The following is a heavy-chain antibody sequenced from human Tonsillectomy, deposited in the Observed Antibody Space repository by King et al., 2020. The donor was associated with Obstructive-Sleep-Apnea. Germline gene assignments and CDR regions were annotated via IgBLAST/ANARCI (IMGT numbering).Heavy chain of an antibody. CDR2: INHTGST. D-gene: IGHD6-13*01. V-gene: IGHV4-34*01. CDR3: ARGSGAAAVNWFDP. CDR1: GGSFSDYY. J-gene: IGHJ5*02. Sequence: VQLQQWGAGLLKPSETLSLTCAVYGGSFSDYYWSWIRQPPGKGLEWMGEINHTGSTNYNPSLKSRITLSVDTSNNQFSLKLSSVTAADTAVYFCARGSGAAAVNWFDPWGQGTLVTVSS.